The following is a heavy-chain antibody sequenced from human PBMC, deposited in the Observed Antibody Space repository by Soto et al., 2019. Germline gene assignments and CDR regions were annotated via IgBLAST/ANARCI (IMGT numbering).Heavy chain of an antibody. D-gene: IGHD6-6*01. CDR2: ISYDGSNK. Sequence: QVRLVESGGGVVQPGRSLRLSCAASGFTFSSYGMHWVRQAPGKGLEWVAVISYDGSNKYYADSVKGRFTISRDNSKNTLYLQMNSLRAEDTAVYYCANLLGAARPPRGYYYGMDVWGQGTTVTVSS. CDR1: GFTFSSYG. CDR3: ANLLGAARPPRGYYYGMDV. J-gene: IGHJ6*02. V-gene: IGHV3-30*18.